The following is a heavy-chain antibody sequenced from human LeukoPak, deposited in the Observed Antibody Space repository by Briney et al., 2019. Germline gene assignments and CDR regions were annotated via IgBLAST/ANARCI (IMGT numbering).Heavy chain of an antibody. V-gene: IGHV4-34*01. J-gene: IGHJ4*02. D-gene: IGHD3-22*01. CDR3: ARSAYYYDSSGSNKNFDY. CDR2: INHSGST. Sequence: SETLSLTCAVYGGSFSGYYWSWIRQPPGKGLERIGEINHSGSTNYNPSLKSRVTISVDTSKNQFSLKLSSVTAADTAVYYCARSAYYYDSSGSNKNFDYWGQGTLVTVSS. CDR1: GGSFSGYY.